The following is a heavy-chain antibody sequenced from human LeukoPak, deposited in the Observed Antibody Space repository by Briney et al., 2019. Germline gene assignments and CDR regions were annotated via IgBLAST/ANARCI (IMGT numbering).Heavy chain of an antibody. CDR3: ARTIAATGKGLDTFDI. V-gene: IGHV3-21*01. CDR2: ISRSGGFI. J-gene: IGHJ3*02. D-gene: IGHD6-13*01. CDR1: GFIFSSYA. Sequence: GRSLRLSCAASGFIFSSYAMHWVRQAPGKGLEWVSSISRSGGFIYYLDSVKGRFTTSRDNAKNSLYLQMNNLRVEDTAVYYCARTIAATGKGLDTFDIWGQGTLVTVSS.